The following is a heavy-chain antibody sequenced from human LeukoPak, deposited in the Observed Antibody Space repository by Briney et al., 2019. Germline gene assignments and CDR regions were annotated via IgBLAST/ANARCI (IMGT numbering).Heavy chain of an antibody. Sequence: SETLSLTCTVSGGSISSYYWSWIRQPPGKGLEWIGYIYYSGSTNYNPSLKSRVTISVDTSKNQFSLKLSSVTAADTAVYYCARLRGGYFDYWGQGTLVTVSS. CDR3: ARLRGGYFDY. J-gene: IGHJ4*02. V-gene: IGHV4-59*01. CDR1: GGSISSYY. CDR2: IYYSGST. D-gene: IGHD2-15*01.